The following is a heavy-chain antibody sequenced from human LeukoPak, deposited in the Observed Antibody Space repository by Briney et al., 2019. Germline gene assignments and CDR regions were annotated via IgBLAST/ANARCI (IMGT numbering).Heavy chain of an antibody. Sequence: ASVKVSCKASGYTFTSYYMNWVRQAPGQGLEWMGIINPSGGSTSYAQKFQGRVTMTRDTSISTAYMELSRLRSDDTAVYYCARDDTSSYGDYVFDSWGQGTLVTVSS. CDR2: INPSGGST. CDR1: GYTFTSYY. D-gene: IGHD4-17*01. J-gene: IGHJ4*02. CDR3: ARDDTSSYGDYVFDS. V-gene: IGHV1-46*01.